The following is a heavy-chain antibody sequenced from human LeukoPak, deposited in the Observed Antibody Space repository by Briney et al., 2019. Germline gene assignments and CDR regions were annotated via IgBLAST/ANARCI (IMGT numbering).Heavy chain of an antibody. CDR1: GGSFSGYY. CDR3: ARGLTAVTTFNWFDP. J-gene: IGHJ5*02. D-gene: IGHD4-17*01. V-gene: IGHV4-34*01. CDR2: INHSGST. Sequence: PSETLSLTCAVYGGSFSGYYWNWIRQPPGKGLEWIGEINHSGSTNYNPSLKSRVTISVDTSKNQFSLKLSSVTAADTAVYSCARGLTAVTTFNWFDPWGQGTLVTVSS.